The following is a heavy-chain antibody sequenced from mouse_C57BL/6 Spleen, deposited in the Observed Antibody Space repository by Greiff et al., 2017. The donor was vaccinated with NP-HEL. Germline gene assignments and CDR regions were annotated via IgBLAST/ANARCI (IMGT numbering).Heavy chain of an antibody. D-gene: IGHD1-1*01. V-gene: IGHV1-52*01. CDR3: ARWDYYGSSFGVFDY. J-gene: IGHJ2*01. CDR1: GYTFTSYW. CDR2: IDPSDSET. Sequence: VQLQQSGAELMRPGSSVKLSCKASGYTFTSYWMHWVKQRPIQGLEWIGNIDPSDSETHYNQKFKDKATLTVDKSSSTAYMQLSSLTSEDSAFYYCARWDYYGSSFGVFDYWGQGTTLTVSS.